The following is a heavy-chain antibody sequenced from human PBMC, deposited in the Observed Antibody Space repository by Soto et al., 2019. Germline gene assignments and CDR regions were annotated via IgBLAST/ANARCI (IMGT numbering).Heavy chain of an antibody. CDR2: IYYSGST. V-gene: IGHV4-59*08. CDR1: GGTISSWY. D-gene: IGHD3-16*01. J-gene: IGHJ4*02. CDR3: ARRYVSAIDY. Sequence: QVQLQESCPGLVKPSETLSLTCTVSGGTISSWYWSWIRQPPGKGLEWIGYIYYSGSTNCNPSLKSRVTKSVDTSKNQLSLKLSSVTAADTAVYYCARRYVSAIDYWGPGTLVTVSS.